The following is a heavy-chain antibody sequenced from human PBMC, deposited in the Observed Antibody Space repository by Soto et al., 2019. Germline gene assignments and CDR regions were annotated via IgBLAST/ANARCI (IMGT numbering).Heavy chain of an antibody. V-gene: IGHV4-39*01. CDR2: IYYSGST. J-gene: IGHJ4*02. CDR3: ARQDFWRVLGYFDY. D-gene: IGHD3-3*01. Sequence: SETLSLTCTVSGGSISSSSYYWGWIRQPPGKGLEWIGSIYYSGSTYYNPSLKSRVTISVDTSKNQFSLKLSSVTAADTAVYYCARQDFWRVLGYFDYWGQGTLVTVSS. CDR1: GGSISSSSYY.